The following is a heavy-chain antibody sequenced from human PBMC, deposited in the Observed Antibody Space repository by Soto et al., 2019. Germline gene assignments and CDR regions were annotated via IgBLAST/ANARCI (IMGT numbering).Heavy chain of an antibody. CDR1: GGSIRSSSSY. D-gene: IGHD3-3*01. CDR2: IYYSGST. V-gene: IGHV4-39*01. Sequence: LQLQESGPGLVKPSETLSLTCTVSGGSIRSSSSYWDWIRQPPGKGLEWIGSIYYSGSTYYNPSLKSRVIISMDKSKNQFSLNVSSVTAADTAVYYCARRRGVVQDGMDVWGQGTTVIVSS. CDR3: ARRRGVVQDGMDV. J-gene: IGHJ6*02.